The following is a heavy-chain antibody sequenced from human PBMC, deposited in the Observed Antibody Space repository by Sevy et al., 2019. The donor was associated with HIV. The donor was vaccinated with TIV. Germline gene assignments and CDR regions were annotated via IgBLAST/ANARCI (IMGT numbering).Heavy chain of an antibody. J-gene: IGHJ6*03. V-gene: IGHV3-7*03. Sequence: GGSLRLSCAASGFTFSGYYMTWVRQAPGKGLEWVANIKEEGSEKKYVDSVKGRFTNSRDNDKNSRYLQMNSLRAEDTAVYYCARERLPTTGTTAGYYYYMDAWGQGTTVTVSS. CDR2: IKEEGSEK. CDR1: GFTFSGYY. CDR3: ARERLPTTGTTAGYYYYMDA. D-gene: IGHD1-1*01.